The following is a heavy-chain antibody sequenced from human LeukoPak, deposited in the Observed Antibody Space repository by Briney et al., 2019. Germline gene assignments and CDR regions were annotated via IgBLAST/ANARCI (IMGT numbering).Heavy chain of an antibody. D-gene: IGHD3-3*01. Sequence: GGSLRLSCAASGFTFSSYAMSWVRQAPGKGLEWVSAISGSGGSTYYADSVKGRFTISRDNSKNTLYLQMNSLRAEDTAVYYCAKVLRFLEWSRMDAFDIWGQGTMVTVSS. CDR1: GFTFSSYA. V-gene: IGHV3-23*01. CDR2: ISGSGGST. CDR3: AKVLRFLEWSRMDAFDI. J-gene: IGHJ3*02.